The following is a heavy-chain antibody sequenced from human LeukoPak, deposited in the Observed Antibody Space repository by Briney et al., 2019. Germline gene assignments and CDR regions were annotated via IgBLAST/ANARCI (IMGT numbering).Heavy chain of an antibody. CDR2: IYYSGST. V-gene: IGHV4-59*01. D-gene: IGHD6-13*01. Sequence: SETLSLTCTVSGGSISSYYWSWIRQSPGKGLEWIGYIYYSGSTNYNPSLKSRVTISVDTSKNQFSLKLSSVTAADTAVYYCARESPNRGKQQLVRYFDYWGQGTLVTVSS. CDR1: GGSISSYY. J-gene: IGHJ4*02. CDR3: ARESPNRGKQQLVRYFDY.